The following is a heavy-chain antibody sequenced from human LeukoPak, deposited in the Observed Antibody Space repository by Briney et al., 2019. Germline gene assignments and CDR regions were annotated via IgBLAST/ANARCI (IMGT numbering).Heavy chain of an antibody. CDR2: INQDGSEK. J-gene: IGHJ4*02. Sequence: GWALRLSFPATVFTLSNYWMRWLRQPRGKGREWVANINQDGSEKYYADSVKGRFTISRDNAKNSMYLQMNSLRAEDTAVYYCARDFYSGSYSYFDDWGQGTLVTVSS. CDR1: VFTLSNYW. D-gene: IGHD1-26*01. V-gene: IGHV3-7*01. CDR3: ARDFYSGSYSYFDD.